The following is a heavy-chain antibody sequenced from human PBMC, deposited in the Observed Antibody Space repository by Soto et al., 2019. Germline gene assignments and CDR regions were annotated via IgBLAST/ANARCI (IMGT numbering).Heavy chain of an antibody. CDR2: INHSGST. V-gene: IGHV4-34*01. CDR1: GGSFSGYY. D-gene: IGHD1-26*01. Sequence: SETLSLTCAVYGGSFSGYYWSWIRQPPGKGLEWIGEINHSGSTNYNPSLKSRVTISVDTSKNQFSLKLSSVTAADTAVYYCATFEKSGKTWFDPWGQGTLVTVSS. CDR3: ATFEKSGKTWFDP. J-gene: IGHJ5*02.